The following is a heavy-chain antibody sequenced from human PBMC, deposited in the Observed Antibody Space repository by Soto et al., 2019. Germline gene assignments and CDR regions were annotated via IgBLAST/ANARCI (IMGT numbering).Heavy chain of an antibody. CDR3: AREKSIMIRGVRYGMDV. J-gene: IGHJ6*02. D-gene: IGHD3-10*01. Sequence: EVQLVETGGGLIQPGGSLRLTCDASGFTVATNYMSWVRQAPGKGLEWVSLINSAGTPYYADSVNGRFNVSRDTDKNTLYLQMRSLRVDDTAVYFCAREKSIMIRGVRYGMDVWGQGTTVTVSS. V-gene: IGHV3-53*02. CDR1: GFTVATNY. CDR2: INSAGTP.